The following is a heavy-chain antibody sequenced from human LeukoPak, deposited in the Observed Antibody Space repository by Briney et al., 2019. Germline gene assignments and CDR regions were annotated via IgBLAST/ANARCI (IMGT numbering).Heavy chain of an antibody. CDR3: ARGMYYYDSSGYPSLDYMDV. CDR1: GGTFSSYA. Sequence: ASVKVSCKASGGTFSSYAISWVRQAPGQGLEWMGGIIPIFGTANYAQKFQGRVTITTDESTSTAYMELSSLRSEDTAVYYCARGMYYYDSSGYPSLDYMDVWGKGTTVTVSS. J-gene: IGHJ6*03. V-gene: IGHV1-69*05. CDR2: IIPIFGTA. D-gene: IGHD3-22*01.